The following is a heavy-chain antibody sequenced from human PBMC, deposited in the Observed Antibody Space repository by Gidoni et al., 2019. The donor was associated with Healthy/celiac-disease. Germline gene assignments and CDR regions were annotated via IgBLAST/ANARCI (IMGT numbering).Heavy chain of an antibody. D-gene: IGHD2-2*01. J-gene: IGHJ5*02. Sequence: EAQLVHSGAEVKKPGASLEISCKASGYRFTSYWIGWVRQMPGKGLEWMGIIYPGDSDTRYSPSFQGQVTISADKSISTAYLQWSSLKASDTAMYYCAAFPAANRNGWFDPWGQGTLVTVSS. V-gene: IGHV5-51*03. CDR1: GYRFTSYW. CDR3: AAFPAANRNGWFDP. CDR2: IYPGDSDT.